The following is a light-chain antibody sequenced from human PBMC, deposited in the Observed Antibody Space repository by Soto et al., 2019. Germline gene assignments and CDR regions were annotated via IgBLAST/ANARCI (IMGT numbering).Light chain of an antibody. CDR1: SSNIGSNF. Sequence: QSVLTQPPSASGTPGQRVTISCSGSSSNIGSNFVYWYQQFPGTAPKLLIYRNNQRPSGVPDRFSGSKSGTSASLAISGLQAEDEADYYCQSYDSVLSASVFGGGTKLTVL. V-gene: IGLV1-47*01. J-gene: IGLJ2*01. CDR3: QSYDSVLSASV. CDR2: RNN.